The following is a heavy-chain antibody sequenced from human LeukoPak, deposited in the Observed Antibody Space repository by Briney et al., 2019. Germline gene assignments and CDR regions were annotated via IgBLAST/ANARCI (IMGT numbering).Heavy chain of an antibody. V-gene: IGHV3-66*01. J-gene: IGHJ4*02. CDR2: IYSGGST. Sequence: PGGSLRLSCAASGFTVSINYMSWVRQAPGKGLEWVSVIYSGGSTYYADSVKGRFTISRDNSKNTLYLQMNSLRAEDTAVYYCASMTYYYDSSGYQLIDYWGQGTLVTVSS. D-gene: IGHD3-22*01. CDR3: ASMTYYYDSSGYQLIDY. CDR1: GFTVSINY.